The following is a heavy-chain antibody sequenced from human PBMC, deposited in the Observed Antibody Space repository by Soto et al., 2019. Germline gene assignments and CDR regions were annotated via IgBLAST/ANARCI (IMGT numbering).Heavy chain of an antibody. CDR1: GGSVSSESHY. J-gene: IGHJ5*02. Sequence: SETLSLTCTVSGGSVSSESHYCSWIRQTPGKGLEWIGYIYYTVSTNYNPSLKGRVTMSVDTSRDQVSLRLRSVTRADTAVYYCARVVYSMSWSWFEPWGQGTLVTVSS. V-gene: IGHV4-61*01. CDR2: IYYTVST. D-gene: IGHD6-13*01. CDR3: ARVVYSMSWSWFEP.